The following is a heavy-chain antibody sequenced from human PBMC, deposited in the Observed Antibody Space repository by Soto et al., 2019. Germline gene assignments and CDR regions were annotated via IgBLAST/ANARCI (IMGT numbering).Heavy chain of an antibody. J-gene: IGHJ5*02. Sequence: SETLSLTCTVSGGSISSYYWSWIRQPPGRGLEWIGYIYYSGSTNYNPSLKSRVTISVDTSKNQFSLKLSSVTAADTAVYYCARLGEDIVVVPAASGFDPWGQGTLVTVSS. CDR2: IYYSGST. CDR1: GGSISSYY. CDR3: ARLGEDIVVVPAASGFDP. V-gene: IGHV4-59*01. D-gene: IGHD2-2*01.